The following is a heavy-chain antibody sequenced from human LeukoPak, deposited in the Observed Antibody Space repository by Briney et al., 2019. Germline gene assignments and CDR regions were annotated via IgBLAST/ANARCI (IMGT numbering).Heavy chain of an antibody. CDR1: GYSISSGYY. J-gene: IGHJ6*03. V-gene: IGHV4-38-2*01. D-gene: IGHD2-2*01. Sequence: SETLSLACAVSGYSISSGYYWGWIRQPPGKGLEWIGSMYHGGSTFYNPSLRSRVTVLVDTSKNQVSLKLSSVTAADTAVFYCARQQYQLLPFLYHYYMGVWGKGTTVTVSS. CDR2: MYHGGST. CDR3: ARQQYQLLPFLYHYYMGV.